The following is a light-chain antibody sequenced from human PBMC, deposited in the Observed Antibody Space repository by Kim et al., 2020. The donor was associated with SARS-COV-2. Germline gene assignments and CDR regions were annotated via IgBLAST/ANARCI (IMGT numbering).Light chain of an antibody. CDR3: QQSYSTPT. CDR1: QNIRSY. V-gene: IGKV1-39*01. CDR2: AAS. Sequence: AASVGDRVTITCRASQNIRSYLNWYQQKPGKAPKHLIYAASSLQSGVPSRFIGSGSGTDFTLTISSLQPEDFATYYGQQSYSTPTFGGGTKVEIK. J-gene: IGKJ4*01.